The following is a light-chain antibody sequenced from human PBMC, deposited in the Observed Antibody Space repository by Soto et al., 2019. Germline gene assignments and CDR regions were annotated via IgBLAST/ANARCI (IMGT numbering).Light chain of an antibody. V-gene: IGKV1-5*01. CDR2: DAS. Sequence: DIQMTQSPSTLSASVGDRVIITCRASQSISSWLAWYQQKPGQVPNLLIYDASSLDSGVPSRFXGCGAGTXXXXXXXXXXPXDFATXYCQHYNTNSPRTFGQGTKVEIK. CDR3: QHYNTNSPRT. J-gene: IGKJ1*01. CDR1: QSISSW.